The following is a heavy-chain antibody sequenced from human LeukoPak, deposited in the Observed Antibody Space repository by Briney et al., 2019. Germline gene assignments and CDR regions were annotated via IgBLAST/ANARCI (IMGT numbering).Heavy chain of an antibody. CDR2: IIPIFGTA. V-gene: IGHV1-69*06. J-gene: IGHJ3*02. D-gene: IGHD2/OR15-2a*01. CDR3: ARDPGSLSHPADAFGI. CDR1: VGTFSSYA. Sequence: ASVKVSCKASVGTFSSYAISWVRQAPGQGLEWMGGIIPIFGTANYAQKFQGSVTITANKSTSTAYMELSSMRSEDTAVYYCARDPGSLSHPADAFGIWGQGTMVTVSS.